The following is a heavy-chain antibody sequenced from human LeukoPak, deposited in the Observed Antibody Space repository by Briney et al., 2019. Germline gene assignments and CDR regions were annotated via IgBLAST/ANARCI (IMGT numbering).Heavy chain of an antibody. CDR2: INPNSGGS. V-gene: IGHV1-2*06. J-gene: IGHJ4*02. D-gene: IGHD6-19*01. CDR1: GYTFTGYY. Sequence: ASVKVSCKASGYTFTGYYMHWVRQAPGQGLEWMGRINPNSGGSNYAQKFQGRVTMTRDTSISTAYMELSRLRSDDTAVYYCARRYSSGWYMNWGQGTLVTVPS. CDR3: ARRYSSGWYMN.